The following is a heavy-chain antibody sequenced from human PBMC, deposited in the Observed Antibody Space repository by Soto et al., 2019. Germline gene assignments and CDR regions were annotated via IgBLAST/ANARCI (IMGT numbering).Heavy chain of an antibody. V-gene: IGHV4-59*12. D-gene: IGHD1-1*01. CDR1: GGSISSYY. CDR3: ARGMRTGGYYYYDMDV. J-gene: IGHJ6*02. CDR2: IYYSGST. Sequence: SETLSLTCTVSGGSISSYYWSWIRQPPGKGLEWIGYIYYSGSTNYNPSLKSRVTISVDTSKNQFSLKLSSVTAADTAVYYCARGMRTGGYYYYDMDVWGQGTTVTVSS.